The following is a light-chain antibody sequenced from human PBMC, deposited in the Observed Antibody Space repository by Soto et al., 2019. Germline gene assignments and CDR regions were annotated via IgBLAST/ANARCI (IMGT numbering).Light chain of an antibody. Sequence: DIQMTQSPSSLSASVGDRVTITCRASQSISNYLNWYQQKPGNAPKLLIYAASNLQSGVPSRFSGSGSGTDFTLTISSLQPEDFATYYCQQANSFPPTFGQGTKVDIK. CDR1: QSISNY. V-gene: IGKV1-39*01. J-gene: IGKJ1*01. CDR2: AAS. CDR3: QQANSFPPT.